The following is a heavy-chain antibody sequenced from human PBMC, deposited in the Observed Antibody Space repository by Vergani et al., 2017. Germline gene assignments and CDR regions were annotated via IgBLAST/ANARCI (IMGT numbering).Heavy chain of an antibody. J-gene: IGHJ4*02. V-gene: IGHV2-26*01. Sequence: QVTLKESGPVLVKPTETLTLTCTVSGFSLSNARMGVSWIRQPPGKALEWLAHIFPNDEKSYTTSLKSRLTIPKDTSKSQVVLTLTNMDPVDTATYYWALTLNWSRFDYWGQGTLVTVSS. CDR1: GFSLSNARMG. CDR2: IFPNDEK. D-gene: IGHD1-1*01. CDR3: ALTLNWSRFDY.